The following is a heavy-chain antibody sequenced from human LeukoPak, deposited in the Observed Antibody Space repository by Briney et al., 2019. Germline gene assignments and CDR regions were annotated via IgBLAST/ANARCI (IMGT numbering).Heavy chain of an antibody. CDR3: ARRAGMTSVDY. Sequence: PSETLSLTCGVYGGSFGGYFWTWIRQPPGKGLEWIGEINHGGSTNYNPALKSRVTISVDTSKSQFSLKLTSVTAADTAVYYCARRAGMTSVDYWGQGTLVTVST. V-gene: IGHV4-34*01. D-gene: IGHD2-2*01. J-gene: IGHJ4*02. CDR1: GGSFGGYF. CDR2: INHGGST.